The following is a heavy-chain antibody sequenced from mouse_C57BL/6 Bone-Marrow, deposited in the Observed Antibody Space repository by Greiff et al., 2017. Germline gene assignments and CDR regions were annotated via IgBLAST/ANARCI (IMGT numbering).Heavy chain of an antibody. Sequence: EVKLQESGGGLVKPGGSLKLSCAASGFTFSSYAMSWVRQTPAKRLAWVATISDGGSYTYYPDNVKGRFTISRDNAKNNLYLQMSHLKSEDTAMYYCARDPLITTVVAPMDYWGQGTSVTVSS. CDR1: GFTFSSYA. V-gene: IGHV5-4*01. CDR2: ISDGGSYT. J-gene: IGHJ4*01. CDR3: ARDPLITTVVAPMDY. D-gene: IGHD1-1*01.